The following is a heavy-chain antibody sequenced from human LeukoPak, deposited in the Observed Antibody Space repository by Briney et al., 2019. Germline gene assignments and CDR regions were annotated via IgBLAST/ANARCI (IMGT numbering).Heavy chain of an antibody. CDR2: ISYDGSNK. V-gene: IGHV3-30*03. CDR1: GFTFSSYG. D-gene: IGHD4-23*01. J-gene: IGHJ4*02. Sequence: GGSLRLSCAASGFTFSSYGMHWVRQAPGKGLEWVAVISYDGSNKYYADSVKGRFTISRDNSKNTLYLQMNSLRAEDTAVYYCARSYGGSYEGSYYWGQGTLVTVSS. CDR3: ARSYGGSYEGSYY.